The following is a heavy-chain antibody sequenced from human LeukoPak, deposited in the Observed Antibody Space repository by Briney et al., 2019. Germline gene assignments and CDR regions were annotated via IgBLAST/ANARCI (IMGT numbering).Heavy chain of an antibody. CDR2: ISSSGGTT. V-gene: IGHV3-23*01. J-gene: IGHJ1*01. D-gene: IGHD3-22*01. Sequence: GGSLRLSCAVSGFTSSGYTIHWFRQAPGKGLEWVSAISSSGGTTYYADSVKGRFTISRDNSKNTLYLQMNSLRAEDTAVYYCAKGIQWLLLPLYFQHWGQGTLVTVSS. CDR1: GFTSSGYT. CDR3: AKGIQWLLLPLYFQH.